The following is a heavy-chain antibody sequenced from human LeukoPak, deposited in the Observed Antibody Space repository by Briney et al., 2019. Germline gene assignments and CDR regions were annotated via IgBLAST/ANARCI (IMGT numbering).Heavy chain of an antibody. CDR2: ISGSGSKT. J-gene: IGHJ4*02. CDR3: AKDLGIQLWSNFDY. D-gene: IGHD5-18*01. V-gene: IGHV3-23*01. CDR1: GFTFRSCA. Sequence: GGSLRLSCAASGFTFRSCAMSWVRLAPGKGLQWVSAISGSGSKTYYADSVKGRFTISRDNSKNTLYLQMNSLRAEDTAVYYCAKDLGIQLWSNFDYWGQGTLVTVSS.